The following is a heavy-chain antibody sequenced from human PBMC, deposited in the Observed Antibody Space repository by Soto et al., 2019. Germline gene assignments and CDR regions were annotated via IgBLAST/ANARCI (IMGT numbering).Heavy chain of an antibody. Sequence: ASVKVSCKASGGTFSSYAISWVRQAPGQGLEWMGGIIPIFGTANYAQKFQGRVTITADESTSTAYMELSSLRSEDTAVYYCASSGVVVVAATRNYYGMDVWGQGTTVTVSS. CDR3: ASSGVVVVAATRNYYGMDV. V-gene: IGHV1-69*13. J-gene: IGHJ6*02. CDR1: GGTFSSYA. D-gene: IGHD2-15*01. CDR2: IIPIFGTA.